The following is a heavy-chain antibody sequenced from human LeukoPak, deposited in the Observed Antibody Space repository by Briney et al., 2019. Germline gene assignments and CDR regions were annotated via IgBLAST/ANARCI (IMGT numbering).Heavy chain of an antibody. CDR1: GFTFSSYA. CDR3: AKEGPEAQERKEITIFGVVIAAADY. Sequence: GGSLRLSCAASGFTFSSYAMSWVRQAPGKGLEWVSAISGSGGSTYYADSVKGRFTISRDNSKNTLYLQMNSLRAEDTAVYYCAKEGPEAQERKEITIFGVVIAAADYWGQGTLVTVSS. CDR2: ISGSGGST. D-gene: IGHD3-3*01. J-gene: IGHJ4*02. V-gene: IGHV3-23*01.